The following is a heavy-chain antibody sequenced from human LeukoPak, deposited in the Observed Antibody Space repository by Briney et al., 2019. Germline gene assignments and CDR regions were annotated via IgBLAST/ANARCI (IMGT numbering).Heavy chain of an antibody. Sequence: ASVKVSCKASGYTFTGYYMHWVREAPGQGLEWMGWINPNSGGTNYAQKFQGRVTITRDTSISTAYMELSRLRSDDTAVYYCARDLYCSSTSCNGGHWFDPWGQGTLVTVSS. J-gene: IGHJ5*02. CDR3: ARDLYCSSTSCNGGHWFDP. V-gene: IGHV1-2*02. CDR2: INPNSGGT. D-gene: IGHD2-2*01. CDR1: GYTFTGYY.